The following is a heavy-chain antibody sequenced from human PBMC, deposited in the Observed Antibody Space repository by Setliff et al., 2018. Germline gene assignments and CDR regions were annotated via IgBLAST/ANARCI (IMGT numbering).Heavy chain of an antibody. CDR1: GFTFSSYS. D-gene: IGHD3-16*01. J-gene: IGHJ4*02. CDR3: ARTTGYRLEGDFDY. V-gene: IGHV3-48*04. Sequence: ETLSLSCAASGFTFSSYSMNWVRQAPGKGLEWVSYIHDSGNPTYYADSVKGRFTVSRDNAKNSLYLQMTSLRAEDTAIYYCARTTGYRLEGDFDYWGQGTLVTVSS. CDR2: IHDSGNPT.